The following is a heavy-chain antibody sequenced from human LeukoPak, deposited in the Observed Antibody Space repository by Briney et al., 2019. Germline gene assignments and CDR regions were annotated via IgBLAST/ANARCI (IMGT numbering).Heavy chain of an antibody. CDR1: GGSFSGYY. CDR2: INHSGST. Sequence: QSSETLSLTCAVYGGSFSGYYWSWIRQPPGKGLEWIGEINHSGSTNYNPSLKSRVTISVDTSKNQFSLKLSSVTAADTAVYYCARGRDYYDSSGYYGPFDYWGQGTLVTVS. J-gene: IGHJ4*02. CDR3: ARGRDYYDSSGYYGPFDY. V-gene: IGHV4-34*01. D-gene: IGHD3-22*01.